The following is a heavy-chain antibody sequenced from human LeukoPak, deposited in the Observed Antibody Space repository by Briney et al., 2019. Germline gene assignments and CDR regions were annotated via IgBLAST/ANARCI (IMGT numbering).Heavy chain of an antibody. CDR3: AYRFCARCHGDFFDY. D-gene: IGHD3-16*02. J-gene: IGHJ4*02. V-gene: IGHV3-7*05. Sequence: GGSLRLSCAASGFTFSDFWMSRVRQAPGKGLEWVANIKQDGSVKYYVDSVKGRFTISRDNAKNSLYLQMNSLRAEDTAVYYCAYRFCARCHGDFFDYWGQGTLVTVSS. CDR1: GFTFSDFW. CDR2: IKQDGSVK.